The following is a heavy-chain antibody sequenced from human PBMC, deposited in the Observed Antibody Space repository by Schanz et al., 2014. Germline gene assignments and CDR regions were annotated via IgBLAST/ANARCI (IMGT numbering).Heavy chain of an antibody. CDR2: ISPYNGNT. Sequence: QVQLVQSGAEVKKPGASVKVSCKASGYTFTSYGISWVRQAPGQGLEWMGWISPYNGNTNYAPKVQGRVTVTTDTSTSTVYMELRSLTSDDTAVYFCARDYFGSGSHYVFDYWGQGILVPVSA. J-gene: IGHJ4*02. CDR3: ARDYFGSGSHYVFDY. CDR1: GYTFTSYG. D-gene: IGHD3-10*01. V-gene: IGHV1-18*01.